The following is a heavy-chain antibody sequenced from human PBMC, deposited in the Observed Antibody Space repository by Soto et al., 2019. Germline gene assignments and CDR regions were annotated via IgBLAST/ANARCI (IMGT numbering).Heavy chain of an antibody. J-gene: IGHJ2*01. Sequence: GGSLRLSCAASGFTFSYYWMTWLRQAPGKGLERVANIKQDGSEKYYVDSVMGRFTISRDNTNNSLFLQMNSLRVEDTAVYYCARVANRYFVFWGRGTLVTVSS. V-gene: IGHV3-7*01. CDR3: ARVANRYFVF. CDR1: GFTFSYYW. CDR2: IKQDGSEK.